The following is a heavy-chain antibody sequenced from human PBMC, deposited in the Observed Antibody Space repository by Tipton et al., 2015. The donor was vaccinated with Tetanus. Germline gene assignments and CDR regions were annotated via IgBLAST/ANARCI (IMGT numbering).Heavy chain of an antibody. CDR3: AKVPDYGGNGDFDL. V-gene: IGHV3-23*04. J-gene: IGHJ2*01. D-gene: IGHD4-23*01. Sequence: QLVQSGGGLIQPGGSLRLSCAASGFTVSSNYMSWVRQAPGKGLEWVSAISGSGGSTYYADSVKGRFTISRDNSKNTLYLQMNSLRAEDTAVYYCAKVPDYGGNGDFDLWGRGTLVTVSS. CDR1: GFTVSSNY. CDR2: ISGSGGST.